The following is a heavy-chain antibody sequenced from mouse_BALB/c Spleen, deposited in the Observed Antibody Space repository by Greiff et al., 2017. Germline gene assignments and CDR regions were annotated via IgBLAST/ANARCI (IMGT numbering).Heavy chain of an antibody. CDR2: IYPGGGYT. J-gene: IGHJ2*01. D-gene: IGHD1-1*01. Sequence: VQLVESGAELVRPGTSVKISCKASGYTFTNYWLGWVKQRPGHGLEWIGDIYPGGGYTNYNEKFKGKATLTADTSSSTAYMQLSSLTSEDSAVYFCAREEDYYGSSYSYWGQGTTLTVSS. V-gene: IGHV1-63*02. CDR1: GYTFTNYW. CDR3: AREEDYYGSSYSY.